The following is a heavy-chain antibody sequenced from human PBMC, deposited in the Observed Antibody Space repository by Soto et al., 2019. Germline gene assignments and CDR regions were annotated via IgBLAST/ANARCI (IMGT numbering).Heavy chain of an antibody. V-gene: IGHV3-23*01. CDR2: ISGSGSTT. J-gene: IGHJ4*02. Sequence: PGGSLRLSCAASGFTFSNYAMSWVRQAPGKGLEWVSEISGSGSTTFYADSVKGRFTISRDNSKNTLWLQMNSLRAEDTALYYCAKARGGNYRALDYWGQGTLVTVSS. D-gene: IGHD4-4*01. CDR3: AKARGGNYRALDY. CDR1: GFTFSNYA.